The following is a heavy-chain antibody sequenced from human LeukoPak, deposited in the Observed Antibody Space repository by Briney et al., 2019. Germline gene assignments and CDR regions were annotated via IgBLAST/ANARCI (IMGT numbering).Heavy chain of an antibody. D-gene: IGHD3-3*01. CDR3: AVHVGPGGFLEWYLGAFDI. CDR1: GYTLTELS. Sequence: ASVKVSCKVSGYTLTELSMHWVRQAPGKGLEWMGGFDPEDGETIYAQKFQGRVTMTEDTSTDTAYMELSSLRSEDTAVYYCAVHVGPGGFLEWYLGAFDIWGQGTMVTVSS. J-gene: IGHJ3*02. V-gene: IGHV1-24*01. CDR2: FDPEDGET.